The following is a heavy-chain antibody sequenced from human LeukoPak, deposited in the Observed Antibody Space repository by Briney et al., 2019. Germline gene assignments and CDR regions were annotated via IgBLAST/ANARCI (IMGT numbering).Heavy chain of an antibody. Sequence: SVKVSCKASGGTFSSYAISWVRQAPGQGLEWMGRIIPILGIANYAQKFQGRVTITADKSTSTAYMELSSLRSEDTAVYYCARGETRALQNAFDIWDQGTMVTVSS. CDR1: GGTFSSYA. CDR3: ARGETRALQNAFDI. CDR2: IIPILGIA. J-gene: IGHJ3*02. V-gene: IGHV1-69*04. D-gene: IGHD4-11*01.